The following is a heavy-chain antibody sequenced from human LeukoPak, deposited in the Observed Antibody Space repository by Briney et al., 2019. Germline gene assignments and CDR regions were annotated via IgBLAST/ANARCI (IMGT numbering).Heavy chain of an antibody. D-gene: IGHD5-24*01. CDR1: GGSVSRSPYY. J-gene: IGHJ4*02. V-gene: IGHV4-39*07. CDR2: IYYSGST. Sequence: PSETLSLTCTVPGGSVSRSPYYWGWIRQPPGKGLEWIGNIYYSGSTYYNPSLKSRVTISVDTSKNQFSLKLTSVTAADTAVYYCARLIPWGWLQLWNFDYWGQGTLVTVSS. CDR3: ARLIPWGWLQLWNFDY.